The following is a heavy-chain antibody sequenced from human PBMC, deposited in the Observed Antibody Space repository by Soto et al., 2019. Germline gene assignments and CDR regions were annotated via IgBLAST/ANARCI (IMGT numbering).Heavy chain of an antibody. Sequence: GGSLRLSCAASGFTVSSNYMSWFRQAPGKGLEWVGFIRSKAYGGTTVYAASVQGRFTISRDDSKSIAYLQMNSLKTEDTAVYYCTTNYYDSSGYDNWFDPWGQGTLVTSPQ. CDR2: IRSKAYGGTT. CDR1: GFTVSSNY. D-gene: IGHD3-22*01. CDR3: TTNYYDSSGYDNWFDP. V-gene: IGHV3-49*03. J-gene: IGHJ5*02.